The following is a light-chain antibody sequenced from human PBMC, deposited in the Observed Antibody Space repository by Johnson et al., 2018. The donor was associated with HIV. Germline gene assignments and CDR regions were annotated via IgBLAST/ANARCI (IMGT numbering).Light chain of an antibody. CDR3: ATWDSRLSAGHV. Sequence: QSVLTQSPSVSAAPGQKVTISCSGNTCDIGNNYVSCHQQLPETAPKLLIYDNNKRPSGIPDRISGSKSGTSATLGITGLQTGDEADYYCATWDSRLSAGHVCGTGTKVTVL. CDR1: TCDIGNNY. J-gene: IGLJ1*01. CDR2: DNN. V-gene: IGLV1-51*01.